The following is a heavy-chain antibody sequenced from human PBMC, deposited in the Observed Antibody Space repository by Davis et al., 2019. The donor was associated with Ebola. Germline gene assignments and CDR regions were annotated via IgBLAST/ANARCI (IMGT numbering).Heavy chain of an antibody. CDR1: GFTFSSYA. J-gene: IGHJ5*02. V-gene: IGHV3-30-3*01. CDR3: ARGPTTSPFDP. CDR2: ISYDGSNK. Sequence: PGGSLRLSCAASGFTFSSYAMHWVRQAPGKGLEWVAVISYDGSNKYYADSVKGRFTISRDNSKNTLYLQMNSLRAEDTAVYYCARGPTTSPFDPWGQGTLVTVSS. D-gene: IGHD1-14*01.